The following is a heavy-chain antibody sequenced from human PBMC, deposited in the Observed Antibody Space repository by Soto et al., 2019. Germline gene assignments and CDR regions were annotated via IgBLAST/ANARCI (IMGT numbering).Heavy chain of an antibody. J-gene: IGHJ4*02. V-gene: IGHV1-69*13. CDR1: GGPFSNYA. D-gene: IGHD2-21*02. CDR2: IIPIFGTA. CDR3: ASPRGNDCTQHFDY. Sequence: SVKVSSKASGGPFSNYAVGWVRQTPGQGFEYMGGIIPIFGTANYAQKFQGRVTITADESTSTTYMELTTLTSADTAVYYCASPRGNDCTQHFDYWGQGTLVTVSS.